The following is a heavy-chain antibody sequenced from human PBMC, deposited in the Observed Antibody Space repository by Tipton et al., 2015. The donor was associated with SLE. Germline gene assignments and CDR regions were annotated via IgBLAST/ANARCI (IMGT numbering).Heavy chain of an antibody. Sequence: TLSLTCTVSGGSISSYYWSWIRQPPGKGLEWIGYIYYSGSTNYNPSLKSRVTISVDTSKNQFSLRLSSVSTADTAVYYCARGSDYYGYFEYWGQGVLVTVSS. D-gene: IGHD3-16*01. CDR2: IYYSGST. J-gene: IGHJ4*02. CDR3: ARGSDYYGYFEY. V-gene: IGHV4-59*12. CDR1: GGSISSYY.